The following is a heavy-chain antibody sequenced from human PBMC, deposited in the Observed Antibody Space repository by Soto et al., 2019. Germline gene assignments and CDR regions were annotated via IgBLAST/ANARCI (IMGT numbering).Heavy chain of an antibody. Sequence: GGSLRLSCAASGFTFSNYAMSWVRQAPGKGLEWVSTISGNGGSTYYADSVKGRFTISRDNSKNMLFLQINSLRDDDSAVYYCAKRPASIITFDYWGEGNPVTVSP. CDR2: ISGNGGST. J-gene: IGHJ4*02. D-gene: IGHD2-2*01. V-gene: IGHV3-23*01. CDR1: GFTFSNYA. CDR3: AKRPASIITFDY.